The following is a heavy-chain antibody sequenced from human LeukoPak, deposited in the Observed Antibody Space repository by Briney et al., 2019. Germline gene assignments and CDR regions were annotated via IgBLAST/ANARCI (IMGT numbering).Heavy chain of an antibody. CDR2: INSDGSST. CDR1: GFTFSNNW. V-gene: IGHV3-74*03. J-gene: IGHJ4*02. CDR3: VRVYSSSRYFDY. Sequence: GGSLRLSCAASGFTFSNNWMHWVRQAPGKGLVWLSYINSDGSSTAYADSVKGRFTTSRDNAKNTLHLQMNSLRAEDTAVYYCVRVYSSSRYFDYWGQGTLVTVSS. D-gene: IGHD6-6*01.